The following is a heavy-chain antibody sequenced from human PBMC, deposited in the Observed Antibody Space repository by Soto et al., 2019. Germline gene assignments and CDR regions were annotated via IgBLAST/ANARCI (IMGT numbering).Heavy chain of an antibody. V-gene: IGHV4-34*02. J-gene: IGHJ6*03. CDR3: ARGAARIAARPATYYYSYYMDV. CDR2: INQSGST. D-gene: IGHD6-6*01. CDR1: GGSFSGYY. Sequence: QVQLQQWGAGLLKPSETLSLTCAVYGGSFSGYYWSWIRQPPGKGLEWIGEINQSGSTNYNPSLKRRFTLTADSSKNQFALKVSSVTAADTAVYYCARGAARIAARPATYYYSYYMDVWGKGTTVTVSS.